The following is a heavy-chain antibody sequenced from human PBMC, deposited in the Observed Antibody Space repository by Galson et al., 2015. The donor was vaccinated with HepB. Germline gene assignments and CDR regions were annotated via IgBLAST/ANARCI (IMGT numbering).Heavy chain of an antibody. CDR3: ARGFVDCVGFSHYFGLDV. CDR1: GFNFSIYS. V-gene: IGHV3-21*06. Sequence: SLRLSCAAAGFNFSIYSMNWVRQAPGKGLEWVASMSSNSNHRYYADSVRGRFTISRDNVKNSVFLQMNNLRAEDTALYYCARGFVDCVGFSHYFGLDVWGQGTTVTVSS. CDR2: MSSNSNHR. D-gene: IGHD5-18*01. J-gene: IGHJ6*02.